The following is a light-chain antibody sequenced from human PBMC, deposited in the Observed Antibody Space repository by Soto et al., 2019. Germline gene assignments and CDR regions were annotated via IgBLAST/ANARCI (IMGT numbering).Light chain of an antibody. CDR3: QQYQSYSRT. CDR2: DAS. V-gene: IGKV1-5*01. J-gene: IGKJ1*01. CDR1: QGISSW. Sequence: IRMTQSPSSLSASTGDIVTITCRASQGISSWLAWYQQKPGKAPKLLIYDASSLESGVPSRFSGSGSGTEFTLTISSLKPDDFATYYCQQYQSYSRTFGQGTKVDIK.